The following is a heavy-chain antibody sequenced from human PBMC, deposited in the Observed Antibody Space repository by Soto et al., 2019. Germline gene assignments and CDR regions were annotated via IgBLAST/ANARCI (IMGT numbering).Heavy chain of an antibody. CDR2: IWYDGTNK. CDR3: ARASLLRIAAAGMDV. J-gene: IGHJ6*02. CDR1: GFTFSSYT. V-gene: IGHV3-33*01. D-gene: IGHD6-13*01. Sequence: GGSLRLSCAASGFTFSSYTMHWVRQVPGKGLEWVALIWYDGTNKYYPDSVKGRFTISRDNSKNTLYLQMNSLRAEDTAVYYCARASLLRIAAAGMDVWGQGTTVTVSS.